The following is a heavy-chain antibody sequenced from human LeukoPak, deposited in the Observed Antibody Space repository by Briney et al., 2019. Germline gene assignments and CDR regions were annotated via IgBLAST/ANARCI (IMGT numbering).Heavy chain of an antibody. CDR1: GFTVSSNY. CDR2: IYSGGST. Sequence: PGGSLRLSCAASGFTVSSNYMSWVRQAPGKGLEWVSVIYSGGSTYYADSVKGRFTISRDNSKNTLYLQMNSLRAEDTAVYYCARNTNFERDYYYMDVWGKGTTVTVSS. V-gene: IGHV3-66*02. J-gene: IGHJ6*03. CDR3: ARNTNFERDYYYMDV.